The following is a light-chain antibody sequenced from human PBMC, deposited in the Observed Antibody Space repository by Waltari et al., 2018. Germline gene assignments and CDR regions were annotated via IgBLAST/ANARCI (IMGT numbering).Light chain of an antibody. CDR1: MSNIEGDI. V-gene: IGLV1-44*01. J-gene: IGLJ1*01. Sequence: QSVLTQPPSASGTPGQRVPIACSGSMSNIEGDIISWLQHPPGGAPTLLIYNNKQRPAGVPSRFSASKSGTSASLAISGLQSEDEADYYCAAWADSLSGYVFGTGTKVTVL. CDR2: NNK. CDR3: AAWADSLSGYV.